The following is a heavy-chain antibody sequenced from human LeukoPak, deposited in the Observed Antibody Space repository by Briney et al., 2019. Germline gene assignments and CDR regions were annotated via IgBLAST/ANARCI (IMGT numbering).Heavy chain of an antibody. Sequence: PSETLSLTCTVAGGSISSYYWSWIRQPPGKGLEWSGYIYYSGRTNYNPSLKSRVTISVDSSKNQFSLKLSSVTAADTAVYYCARVKSSGFYFDYWGQGTLVTVSS. CDR3: ARVKSSGFYFDY. CDR1: GGSISSYY. D-gene: IGHD6-19*01. J-gene: IGHJ4*02. CDR2: IYYSGRT. V-gene: IGHV4-59*01.